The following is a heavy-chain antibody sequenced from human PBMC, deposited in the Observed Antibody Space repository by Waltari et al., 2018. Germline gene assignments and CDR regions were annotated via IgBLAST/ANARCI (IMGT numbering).Heavy chain of an antibody. Sequence: QVQLVQSGAEVKKPGSSVKVSCKASGGTFSRYAISWVRPAPGQGLEWMGGIIPIFGTANYAQKFQGRVTITTDESTSTAYMELSSLRSEDTAVYYCARGFREYSGYEFDYWGQGTLVTVSS. J-gene: IGHJ4*02. V-gene: IGHV1-69*05. CDR2: IIPIFGTA. CDR1: GGTFSRYA. D-gene: IGHD5-12*01. CDR3: ARGFREYSGYEFDY.